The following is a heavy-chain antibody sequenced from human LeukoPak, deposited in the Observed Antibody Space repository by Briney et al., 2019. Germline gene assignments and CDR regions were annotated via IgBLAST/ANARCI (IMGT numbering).Heavy chain of an antibody. CDR2: INPNSGGT. J-gene: IGHJ3*02. CDR1: GYTFTGYY. D-gene: IGHD2-15*01. CDR3: AREEPDIVVVVAAFDI. Sequence: ASVKVSRKASGYTFTGYYMHWVRQAPGQGLEWMGWINPNSGGTNYAQKFQGRVTMTRDTSISTAYMELSRLRSDDTAVYYCAREEPDIVVVVAAFDIWGQGTMVTVSS. V-gene: IGHV1-2*02.